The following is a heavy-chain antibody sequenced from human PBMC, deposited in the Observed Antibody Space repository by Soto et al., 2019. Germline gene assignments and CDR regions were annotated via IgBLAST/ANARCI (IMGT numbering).Heavy chain of an antibody. Sequence: SETLSLTCTVSGGSISSYYWSWIRQPPGKGLEWIGYNYYSGSTNYIPSLKSRVTISVDKSKSQFSLKLNSVTAADSALYFCARLEGLATISYYFDFWGQGALVTVSS. D-gene: IGHD3-9*01. CDR2: NYYSGST. CDR1: GGSISSYY. J-gene: IGHJ4*02. V-gene: IGHV4-59*08. CDR3: ARLEGLATISYYFDF.